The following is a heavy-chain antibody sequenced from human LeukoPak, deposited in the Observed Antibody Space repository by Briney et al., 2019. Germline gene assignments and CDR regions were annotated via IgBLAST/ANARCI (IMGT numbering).Heavy chain of an antibody. CDR2: INHSGST. CDR3: AREDFWSGPRQYNWFDP. D-gene: IGHD3-3*01. Sequence: SETLSLTCAVYGGSFRGYYWSWIRQPPGKGLEWIGEINHSGSTNYNPSLKSRVTISVDTSKNQFSLKLSSVTAADTAVYYCAREDFWSGPRQYNWFDPWGQGTLVTVSS. CDR1: GGSFRGYY. V-gene: IGHV4-34*01. J-gene: IGHJ5*02.